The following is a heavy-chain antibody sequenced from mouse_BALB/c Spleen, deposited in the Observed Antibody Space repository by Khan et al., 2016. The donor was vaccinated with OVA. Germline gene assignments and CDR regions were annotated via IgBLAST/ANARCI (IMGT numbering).Heavy chain of an antibody. CDR3: ASGGPFAY. V-gene: IGHV9-2-1*01. CDR1: GYTFTDYS. D-gene: IGHD1-1*02. J-gene: IGHJ3*01. CDR2: INTETGEP. Sequence: QIQLVQSGPELKKPGETVKISCKASGYTFTDYSMHWVKQAPGKGLKWMGWINTETGEPTYADDFKGRFAFSLETSASTAYLQINNLKNEDTATYFWASGGPFAYWGQGTLVTVSA.